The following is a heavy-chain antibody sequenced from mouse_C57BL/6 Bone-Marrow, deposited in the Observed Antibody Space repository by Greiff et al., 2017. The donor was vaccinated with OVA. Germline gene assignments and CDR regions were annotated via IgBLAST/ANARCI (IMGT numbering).Heavy chain of an antibody. CDR2: IDPSDSYT. D-gene: IGHD1-1*01. Sequence: VQLQQPGAELVMPGASVKLSCKASGYTFTSYWMHWVKQRPGQGLEWIGEIDPSDSYTNYNQKFMGKATLTVDTSSSTAYMQLSSLTSEDAAVYYGIITAESFDYWGQGTTVTVSA. V-gene: IGHV1-69*01. CDR3: IITAESFDY. J-gene: IGHJ2*01. CDR1: GYTFTSYW.